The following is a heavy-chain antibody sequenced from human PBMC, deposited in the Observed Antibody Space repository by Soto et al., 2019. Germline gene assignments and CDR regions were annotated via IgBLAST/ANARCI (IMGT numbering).Heavy chain of an antibody. CDR2: IYYSGST. CDR3: ARTGTTGPFFDF. J-gene: IGHJ4*02. V-gene: IGHV4-39*07. D-gene: IGHD3-10*01. Sequence: PSETLSLTCNVSGGSISSSSYYWGWIRQPPGKGLEWIGSIYYSGSTYYNPSLKSRVSISVDRSNNRFSLNLSSVTAADTAVYKCARTGTTGPFFDFGGQGTRVTVSS. CDR1: GGSISSSSYY.